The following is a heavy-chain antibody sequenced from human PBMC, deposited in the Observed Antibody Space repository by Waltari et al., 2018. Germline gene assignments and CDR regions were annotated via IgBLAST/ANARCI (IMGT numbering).Heavy chain of an antibody. J-gene: IGHJ6*03. CDR1: GYTFTAHH. D-gene: IGHD1-1*01. CDR3: ARDREATYNVYYYYMDV. CDR2: NNPNSGDT. Sequence: QVQLVQSGAEVKEPGASVKVSCKASGYTFTAHHIHWMRQAPGQGLEWMRWNNPNSGDTNNAQKFEGRVTMTRDTSISTAYMELSRLRSDDTAMYYCARDREATYNVYYYYMDVWGKGTTVTVSS. V-gene: IGHV1-2*02.